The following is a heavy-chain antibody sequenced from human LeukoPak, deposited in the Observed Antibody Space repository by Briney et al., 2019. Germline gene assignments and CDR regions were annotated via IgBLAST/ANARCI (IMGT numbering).Heavy chain of an antibody. Sequence: SETLSLTCTVSGGSISSYYWSWIRQPPGKGLEWIGSIYYSGSTYYNPSLKSRVTISVDTSKNQFSLKLSSVTAADTAVYYCARQVTVGSFFDYWGQGTLVTVSS. CDR3: ARQVTVGSFFDY. V-gene: IGHV4-59*05. D-gene: IGHD2-21*02. CDR1: GGSISSYY. CDR2: IYYSGST. J-gene: IGHJ4*02.